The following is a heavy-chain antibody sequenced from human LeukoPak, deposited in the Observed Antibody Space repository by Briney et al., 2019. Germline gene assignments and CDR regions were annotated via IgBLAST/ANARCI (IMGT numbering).Heavy chain of an antibody. CDR1: GFTFNDYY. CDR3: ARARDYPYYFDY. V-gene: IGHV4-59*01. D-gene: IGHD4-11*01. Sequence: GSLRLSCAASGFTFNDYYMTWIRQAPGKGLEWIGYIYYSGSTNYNPSLKSRVTISVDTSKNQFSLKLSSVTAADTAVYYCARARDYPYYFDYWGQGTLVTVSS. J-gene: IGHJ4*02. CDR2: IYYSGST.